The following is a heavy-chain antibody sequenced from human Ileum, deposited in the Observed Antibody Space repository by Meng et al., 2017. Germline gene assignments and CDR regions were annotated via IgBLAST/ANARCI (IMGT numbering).Heavy chain of an antibody. CDR1: GDSISSGNW. J-gene: IGHJ4*02. D-gene: IGHD5-12*01. Sequence: QEAGAGPGDPSGTLSLTCAVSGDSISSGNWWNWVRQSPGKGLEWIGEIFHGGTTNYNPSLKNRVTLLRDKSKNQFSLQLSSVTAADTAVFYCARGIGDIRVGFDYWGQGILVTVSS. V-gene: IGHV4-4*02. CDR2: IFHGGTT. CDR3: ARGIGDIRVGFDY.